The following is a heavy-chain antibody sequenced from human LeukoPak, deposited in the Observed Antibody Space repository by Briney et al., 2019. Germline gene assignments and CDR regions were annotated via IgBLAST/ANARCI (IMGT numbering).Heavy chain of an antibody. V-gene: IGHV1-2*04. Sequence: ASVKVSCKASGYTFTSYDINWVRQAPGQGLEWMGWINPNSGGTNYAQKFQGWVTMTRDTSISTAYMELSRLRSDDTAVYYCARGGIYSSSWYGFTDAFDIWGQGTMVTVSS. CDR2: INPNSGGT. D-gene: IGHD6-13*01. J-gene: IGHJ3*02. CDR1: GYTFTSYD. CDR3: ARGGIYSSSWYGFTDAFDI.